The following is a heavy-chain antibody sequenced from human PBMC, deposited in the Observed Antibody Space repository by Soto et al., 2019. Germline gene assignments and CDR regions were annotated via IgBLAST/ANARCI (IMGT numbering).Heavy chain of an antibody. CDR1: GFTFISSF. V-gene: IGHV3-7*03. D-gene: IGHD6-19*01. Sequence: SGGSLRLSCVASGFTFISSFMVWIRQAPGKGLEWVANINQDGGVTYYVDSVEGRFTISRDNTKDSLYLQMNSLRGEDTAIYYCARYYRGSGRYFFDYWGQGTLVTVSS. CDR3: ARYYRGSGRYFFDY. CDR2: INQDGGVT. J-gene: IGHJ4*02.